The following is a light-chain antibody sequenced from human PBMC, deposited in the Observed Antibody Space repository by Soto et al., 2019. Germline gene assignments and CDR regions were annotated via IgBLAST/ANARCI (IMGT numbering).Light chain of an antibody. CDR3: QQYYRSCT. V-gene: IGKV1-5*01. J-gene: IGKJ2*02. CDR2: DAP. CDR1: QSVTDC. Sequence: DIQLTQSPSTLSASVGDRVTITCRASQSVTDCLAWYQQKPGKAPKLLIYDAPSLQSGVPSRFSGSGSGTVFSLTSSSLQPDDVATYYCQQYYRSCTFGQGNKVEIK.